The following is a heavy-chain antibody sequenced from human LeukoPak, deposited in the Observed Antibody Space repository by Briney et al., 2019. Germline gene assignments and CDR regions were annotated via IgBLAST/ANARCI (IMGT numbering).Heavy chain of an antibody. D-gene: IGHD3-3*01. V-gene: IGHV1-69*13. Sequence: SVKVSCKASGGTFSSYAISWVRQAPGQGLEWMGGIIPIFGTANYAQKFQGRVTITADESTSTAYMELSGLRSEDTAVYYCARDGGPWDYDFWSGYPYFDYWGQGTLVTVSS. CDR2: IIPIFGTA. CDR3: ARDGGPWDYDFWSGYPYFDY. CDR1: GGTFSSYA. J-gene: IGHJ4*02.